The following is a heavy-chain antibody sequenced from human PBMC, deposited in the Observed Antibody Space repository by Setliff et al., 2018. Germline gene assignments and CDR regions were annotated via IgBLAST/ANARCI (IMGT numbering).Heavy chain of an antibody. CDR3: AKKLPGVRYFDY. J-gene: IGHJ4*02. Sequence: GGSLRLSCAASGFTFSNYAMNGGRQAPGKGREGGLGISDSGGTTYYADSVKGRFTISGDNSKKTLYLKMNSLRAEDTAVYYCAKKLPGVRYFDYCGQGTLVTVSS. D-gene: IGHD1-7*01. CDR2: ISDSGGTT. CDR1: GFTFSNYA. V-gene: IGHV3-23*01.